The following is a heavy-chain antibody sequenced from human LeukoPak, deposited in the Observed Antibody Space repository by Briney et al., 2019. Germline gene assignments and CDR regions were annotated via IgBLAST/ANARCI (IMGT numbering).Heavy chain of an antibody. V-gene: IGHV3-11*01. CDR2: ISSSGSTI. J-gene: IGHJ4*02. CDR3: ARDPIAVAGTGRFDY. D-gene: IGHD6-19*01. Sequence: GGSLRLSCAASGFTFSDYYMSWIRQAPGKGLEWVSYISSSGSTIYYADSVKGRFTISRDNAKNSLYLQMNRLRAEETAVYYCARDPIAVAGTGRFDYWGQGTLVTVSS. CDR1: GFTFSDYY.